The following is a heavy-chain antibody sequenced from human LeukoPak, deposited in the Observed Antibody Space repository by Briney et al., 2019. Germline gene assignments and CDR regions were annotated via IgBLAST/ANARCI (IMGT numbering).Heavy chain of an antibody. V-gene: IGHV3-23*01. J-gene: IGHJ4*02. D-gene: IGHD6-13*01. CDR2: ISGSGGST. CDR1: GFSFSSYA. Sequence: GGSLRLSCAVSGFSFSSYAMRWVRQAPGKGLEWVSAISGSGGSTYYADSVKGRFTISRDNSKNTLYLQMNSLRAEDTAVYYCAKGFSPSRRYSSWYWLLREYDLDYWGQGTLVTVSS. CDR3: AKGFSPSRRYSSWYWLLREYDLDY.